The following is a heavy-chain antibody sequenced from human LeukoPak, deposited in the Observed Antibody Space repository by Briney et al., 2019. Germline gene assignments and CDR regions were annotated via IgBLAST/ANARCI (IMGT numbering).Heavy chain of an antibody. V-gene: IGHV3-20*04. CDR2: INGNGGSR. Sequence: GSLRLSCAASGFIFEDYGMTWVRQAPGKGLEWVSGINGNGGSRGYADSVKGRFTISRDNANNSLYLQMNSLRAEDTALYYCARGSSFHNYWGQGTLVTVSS. CDR1: GFIFEDYG. CDR3: ARGSSFHNY. J-gene: IGHJ4*02. D-gene: IGHD6-6*01.